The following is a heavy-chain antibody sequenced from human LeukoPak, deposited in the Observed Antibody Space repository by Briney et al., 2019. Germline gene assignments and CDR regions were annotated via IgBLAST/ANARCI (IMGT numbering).Heavy chain of an antibody. J-gene: IGHJ4*02. Sequence: SETLSLTCSVSGDSISSNYWSWIRQPPGKGLEWIGYFYYSGSSKYNSSLKSRVTIFADTSKNQFSLRLSSLSAADTAVYYCARARGSSSAVDYWGQGTLVTASS. D-gene: IGHD6-6*01. CDR2: FYYSGSS. CDR3: ARARGSSSAVDY. CDR1: GDSISSNY. V-gene: IGHV4-59*08.